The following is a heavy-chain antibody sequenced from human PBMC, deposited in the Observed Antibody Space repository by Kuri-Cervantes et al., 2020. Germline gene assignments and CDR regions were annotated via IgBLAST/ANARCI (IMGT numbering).Heavy chain of an antibody. CDR3: ATAVPFGY. CDR1: GGTFNGYF. V-gene: IGHV4-34*08. J-gene: IGHJ4*02. CDR2: INHDGRT. D-gene: IGHD2-21*02. Sequence: GSLRLSCAVYGGTFNGYFWSWIRQSPEKGLEWIGEINHDGRTNYNPSLKSRVTISQDTSKKQFSLRLISVTAADTAVYYCATAVPFGYWGQGTPVTVSS.